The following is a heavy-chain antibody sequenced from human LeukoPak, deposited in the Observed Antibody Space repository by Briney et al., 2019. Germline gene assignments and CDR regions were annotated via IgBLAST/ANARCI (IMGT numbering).Heavy chain of an antibody. CDR1: GFTFSSDA. Sequence: PGGSLRLSCAASGFTFSSDAMSWVRQAPGKGLEWVSAISGSGGSTYYADSVKGRFTISRDNSKNTLYLQMNSLRAEDTAVYYCAKDASFMITFGGVIVPDWFDPWGQGTLVTVSS. D-gene: IGHD3-16*02. CDR2: ISGSGGST. J-gene: IGHJ5*02. V-gene: IGHV3-23*01. CDR3: AKDASFMITFGGVIVPDWFDP.